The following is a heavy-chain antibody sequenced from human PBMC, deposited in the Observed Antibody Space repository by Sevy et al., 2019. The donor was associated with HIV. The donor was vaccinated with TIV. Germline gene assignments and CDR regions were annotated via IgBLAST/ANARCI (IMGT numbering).Heavy chain of an antibody. D-gene: IGHD2-21*02. CDR3: GSGIVVVTAIKYYFDY. CDR2: ISSSSSYI. CDR1: GFTFSSYS. V-gene: IGHV3-21*01. J-gene: IGHJ4*02. Sequence: GGSLRLSCAASGFTFSSYSMNWVRQAPGKGLEWVSSISSSSSYIYYADSVKGRFTISRDNAKNSLYLQMNSLRAEDTAVYYCGSGIVVVTAIKYYFDYWGQGTLVTVSS.